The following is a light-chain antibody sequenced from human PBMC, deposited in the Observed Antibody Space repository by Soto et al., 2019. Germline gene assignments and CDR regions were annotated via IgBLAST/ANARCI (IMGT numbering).Light chain of an antibody. V-gene: IGLV2-8*01. CDR2: EVY. CDR3: SSYAGNNEHV. J-gene: IGLJ1*01. Sequence: SALTQPPSGAGSPGRSDTFSCTGSISNVGAFNHVSWYQQHTGKAHKLMIYEVYKRPSGVSDRFSGSKSGNTASLTVSGLKAEDEADYYCSSYAGNNEHVCGTGTKVTV. CDR1: ISNVGAFNH.